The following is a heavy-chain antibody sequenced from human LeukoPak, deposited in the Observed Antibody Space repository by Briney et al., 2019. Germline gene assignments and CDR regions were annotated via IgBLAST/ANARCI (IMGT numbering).Heavy chain of an antibody. CDR1: GGSISSYY. Sequence: SETLSLTCTVSGGSISSYYWSWIRQPPGKGLEWIGYIYYSGSTNYNPSLKSRVTISVDTSKNQFSLKLSSVTAADTAVYYCARVVVTAVGYNAFDIWGQGTMVTVSS. CDR2: IYYSGST. D-gene: IGHD2-21*02. J-gene: IGHJ3*02. CDR3: ARVVVTAVGYNAFDI. V-gene: IGHV4-59*01.